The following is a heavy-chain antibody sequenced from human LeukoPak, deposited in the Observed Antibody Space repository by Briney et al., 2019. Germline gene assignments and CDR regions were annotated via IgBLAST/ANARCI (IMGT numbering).Heavy chain of an antibody. CDR3: ARESCSSTSCSVDY. J-gene: IGHJ4*02. D-gene: IGHD2-2*01. CDR2: IRYDGSNK. Sequence: PGGSLRLSCAASGFTFSSYGMHWVRQAPGKGLEWVAFIRYDGSNKYYADSVKGRFTISRDNAKNSLYLQMNSLRAEDTAVYYCARESCSSTSCSVDYWGQGTLVTVSS. CDR1: GFTFSSYG. V-gene: IGHV3-30*02.